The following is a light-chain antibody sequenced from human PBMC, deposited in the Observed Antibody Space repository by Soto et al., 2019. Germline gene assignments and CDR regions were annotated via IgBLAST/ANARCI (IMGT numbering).Light chain of an antibody. CDR2: LEGSGSY. CDR3: ETWDSNSRV. J-gene: IGLJ3*02. V-gene: IGLV4-60*03. CDR1: SGHSSYI. Sequence: QPVLTQSSSASASLASSVKLTCTLNSGHSSYIIAWHQQQPGKAPRYLMKLEGSGSYNKGSGVPDRFSGSSSGADRYLTISNLQSEDEADYYCETWDSNSRVFGGGTKLTVL.